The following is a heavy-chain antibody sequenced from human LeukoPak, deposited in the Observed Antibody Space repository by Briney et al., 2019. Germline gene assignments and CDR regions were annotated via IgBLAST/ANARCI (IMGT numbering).Heavy chain of an antibody. CDR2: IKSKNDGGTT. CDR1: GFTFSIAW. Sequence: GGSLRLSCAALGFTFSIAWMSWVRRAPGKGLEWVGRIKSKNDGGTTDYAAPVKGRFTISRDDSKNTVYVEMNSLKTEDTAVYYCAWISLDYRGQGTLVTVSS. CDR3: AWISLDY. D-gene: IGHD5-12*01. V-gene: IGHV3-15*01. J-gene: IGHJ4*02.